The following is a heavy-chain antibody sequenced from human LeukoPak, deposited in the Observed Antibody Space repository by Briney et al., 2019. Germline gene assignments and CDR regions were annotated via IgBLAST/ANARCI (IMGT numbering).Heavy chain of an antibody. D-gene: IGHD6-19*01. CDR2: TYRGGST. CDR3: ATSAVAGHFDY. J-gene: IGHJ4*02. CDR1: GYSINSGYY. Sequence: WETLSLTCTVSGYSINSGYYWGWIRQPPGKGLEWTGITYRGGSTYYNPSLKSRVTISLDSSKNQFFLKLSSVTAADTAVYYCATSAVAGHFDYWGQGTPVTIAS. V-gene: IGHV4-38-2*02.